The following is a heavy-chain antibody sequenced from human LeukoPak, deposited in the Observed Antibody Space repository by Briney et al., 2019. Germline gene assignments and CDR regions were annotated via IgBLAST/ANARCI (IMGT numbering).Heavy chain of an antibody. CDR1: GFPFSSYA. Sequence: GGSLRLSCSASGFPFSSYAMHWVRQAPGKGLEYVSAISDSGGSTYYADSVKGRFTISRDDSKNTLYLQMNSLRAEDTAVYYCARDVQAGPGYWGQGSLVTVSS. CDR2: ISDSGGST. J-gene: IGHJ4*02. CDR3: ARDVQAGPGY. V-gene: IGHV3-64*04. D-gene: IGHD6-19*01.